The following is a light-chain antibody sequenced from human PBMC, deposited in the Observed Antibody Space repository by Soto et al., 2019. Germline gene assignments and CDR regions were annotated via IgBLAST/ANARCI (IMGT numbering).Light chain of an antibody. CDR3: SSYTSNSTPYV. Sequence: QLVLTQPASVSGSPGQSITLSCTGTISDVGGYNYVSWYQHHPGKAPKLMIYEVSNRPSGVSNRFSGSKSGNTASLTISGLQAEDEADYYCSSYTSNSTPYVFGTGTKVTVL. CDR2: EVS. J-gene: IGLJ1*01. CDR1: ISDVGGYNY. V-gene: IGLV2-14*01.